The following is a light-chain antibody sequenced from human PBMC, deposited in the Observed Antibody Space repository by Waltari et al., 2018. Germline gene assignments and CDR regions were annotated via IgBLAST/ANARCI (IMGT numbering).Light chain of an antibody. J-gene: IGKJ3*01. Sequence: EIVLTQSPATLSLSPGERATLSCSASQSVSSNLAWYQHKPGQTPRLLIYAASNRATGIPARFSGSGSGTDFTLTISSLEPEDFAVYYCQQRSTWPEVTFGPGTKVDIK. CDR3: QQRSTWPEVT. CDR2: AAS. V-gene: IGKV3-11*01. CDR1: QSVSSN.